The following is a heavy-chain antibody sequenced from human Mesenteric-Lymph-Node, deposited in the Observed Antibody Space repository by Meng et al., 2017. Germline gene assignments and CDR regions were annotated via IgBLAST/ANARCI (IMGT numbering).Heavy chain of an antibody. CDR1: GGSFSGYY. CDR2: IYHSGST. D-gene: IGHD3-10*01. Sequence: SETLSLTCAVYGGSFSGYYWSWIRQPPGKGLEWIGEIYHSGSTNYNPSLKSRVTISVDKSKNQFSLKLSSVTAADTAVYYCATDLPAITMVRGVIIRRSYYFDYWGQGTLVTVSS. J-gene: IGHJ4*02. V-gene: IGHV4-34*01. CDR3: ATDLPAITMVRGVIIRRSYYFDY.